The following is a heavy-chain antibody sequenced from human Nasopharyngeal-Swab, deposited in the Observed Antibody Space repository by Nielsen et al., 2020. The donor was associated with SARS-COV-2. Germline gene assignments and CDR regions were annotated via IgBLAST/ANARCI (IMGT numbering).Heavy chain of an antibody. D-gene: IGHD4-17*01. CDR2: IYSGGST. Sequence: WIRQPPGKGLEWVSVIYSGGSTYYADSVKGRFTISRDNSKNTLCLQMNSLRAEDTAVYYCARDQYGDYGDYWGQGTLVTVSS. CDR3: ARDQYGDYGDY. V-gene: IGHV3-53*01. J-gene: IGHJ4*02.